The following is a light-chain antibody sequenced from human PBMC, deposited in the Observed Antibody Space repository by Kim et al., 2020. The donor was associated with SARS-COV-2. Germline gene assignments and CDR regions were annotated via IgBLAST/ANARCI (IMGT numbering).Light chain of an antibody. J-gene: IGKJ1*01. V-gene: IGKV3-11*01. Sequence: LSPRERATPSCRASQSVCSYFASYPQRPGQAPRLLIYDASNRATGIPARFSGSGSGTDFTLTISSLEPEDFAVYYSQQRSNWRWTFGQGTKVYIK. CDR1: QSVCSY. CDR3: QQRSNWRWT. CDR2: DAS.